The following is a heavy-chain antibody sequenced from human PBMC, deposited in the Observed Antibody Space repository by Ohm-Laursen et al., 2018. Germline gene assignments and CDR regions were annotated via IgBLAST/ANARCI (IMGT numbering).Heavy chain of an antibody. CDR1: GFTFSDSA. D-gene: IGHD3-10*01. CDR2: IRSKPNSYAT. CDR3: ARVRFGESHNGMDV. J-gene: IGHJ6*02. Sequence: SLRLSCAASGFTFSDSAIHWVRQASGKGLEWVGRIRSKPNSYATVYAASVKGRFTISRDDSDNTAYLEMNSLRAEDTAVYYCARVRFGESHNGMDVWGQGTTVTVSS. V-gene: IGHV3-73*01.